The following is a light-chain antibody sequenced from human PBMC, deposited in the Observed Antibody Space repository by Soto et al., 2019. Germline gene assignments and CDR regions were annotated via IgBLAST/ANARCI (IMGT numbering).Light chain of an antibody. V-gene: IGKV3-11*01. CDR2: GAS. Sequence: EIVLTQSPATLSLSPGARATLSCRASQSISRYLAWYQQKPGQAPRLLLYGASTRATGISARFSGSGSGTDFTLTISSLKPADFAVYYCQQRRNWPGTFGQGTKVEIK. CDR1: QSISRY. J-gene: IGKJ1*01. CDR3: QQRRNWPGT.